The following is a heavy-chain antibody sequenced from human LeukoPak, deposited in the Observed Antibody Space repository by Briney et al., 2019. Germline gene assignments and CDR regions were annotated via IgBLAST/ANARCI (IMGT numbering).Heavy chain of an antibody. CDR1: GYTFTSYG. CDR2: ISAYNGNT. Sequence: ASVKVSCKASGYTFTSYGISWVRQAPGQGLEWMGWISAYNGNTNYAQKLQGRVTMTTDTSTSTAYMELRSLRSDDTAVCYCARDLAYCSSTSCPDWFDPWGQGTLVTVSS. D-gene: IGHD2-2*01. CDR3: ARDLAYCSSTSCPDWFDP. V-gene: IGHV1-18*01. J-gene: IGHJ5*02.